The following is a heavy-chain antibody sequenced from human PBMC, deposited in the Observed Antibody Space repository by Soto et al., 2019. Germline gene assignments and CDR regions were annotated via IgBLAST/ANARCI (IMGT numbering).Heavy chain of an antibody. V-gene: IGHV3-64*01. J-gene: IGHJ4*02. CDR3: ARGPGYSFDY. Sequence: EVQLVESGGGLVQPGGSLRLSCAASGFTFSSYAMHWVRQAPGKGLEYVSAISSNGGSTYYANSVKGRFTISRDNSKNTRYLQMGSLRAEDMAVYYCARGPGYSFDYWGQGTLVSVSS. CDR2: ISSNGGST. CDR1: GFTFSSYA.